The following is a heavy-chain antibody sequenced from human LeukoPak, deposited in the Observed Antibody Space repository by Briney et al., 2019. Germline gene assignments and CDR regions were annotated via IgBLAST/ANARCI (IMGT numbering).Heavy chain of an antibody. V-gene: IGHV4-59*01. CDR2: IYYSGST. CDR3: ARDESGTSALDI. D-gene: IGHD1-1*01. J-gene: IGHJ3*02. CDR1: GGSINSYY. Sequence: PSETLSLTCTVSGGSINSYYWSWIRQPPGKGLEWIGYIYYSGSTNYNPSLKSRVTISVDTSKNQFSLKLSSVTAADTAVYYCARDESGTSALDIWGQGTMVTVSS.